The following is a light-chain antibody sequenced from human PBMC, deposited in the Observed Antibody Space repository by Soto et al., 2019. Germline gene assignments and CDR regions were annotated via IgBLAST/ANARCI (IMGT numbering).Light chain of an antibody. CDR2: HAA. V-gene: IGKV3D-15*01. CDR1: QSVNFT. J-gene: IGKJ1*01. CDR3: QQYNEWPT. Sequence: EIVLTQSPATLSVSPGDRVTLSCRASQSVNFTSAWYQQKPGQAPRLLIYHAATTANGIPARFSGSGSGTEFTLTISSLQSEDFALYYCQQYNEWPTFGQGTKVDIK.